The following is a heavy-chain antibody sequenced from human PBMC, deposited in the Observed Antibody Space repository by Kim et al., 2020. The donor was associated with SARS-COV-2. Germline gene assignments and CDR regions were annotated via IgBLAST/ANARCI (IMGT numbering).Heavy chain of an antibody. Sequence: SVKCRFTISRDNAKNSLSLQMNSLRAEDTALYYCAKDRDSGSYSYYYMDVWGKGTTVTVSS. D-gene: IGHD1-26*01. CDR3: AKDRDSGSYSYYYMDV. V-gene: IGHV3-9*01. J-gene: IGHJ6*03.